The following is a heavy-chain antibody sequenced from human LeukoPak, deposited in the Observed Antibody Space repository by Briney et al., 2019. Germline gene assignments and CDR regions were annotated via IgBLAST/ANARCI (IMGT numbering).Heavy chain of an antibody. Sequence: GGSLRLSCAAPGFTFSSYSMDWVRQAPGKGLEWVPSISSTSTYIYYADSVKGRFTISRDNAKRSLFLQMNSLRAEDTAVYYCARGGVAARHGYYYYMDVWGKGTTVTVSS. V-gene: IGHV3-21*01. CDR2: ISSTSTYI. D-gene: IGHD6-6*01. CDR3: ARGGVAARHGYYYYMDV. J-gene: IGHJ6*03. CDR1: GFTFSSYS.